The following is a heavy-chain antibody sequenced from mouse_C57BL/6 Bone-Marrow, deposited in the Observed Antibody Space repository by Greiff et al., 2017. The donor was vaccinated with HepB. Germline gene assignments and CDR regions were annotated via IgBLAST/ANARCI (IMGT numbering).Heavy chain of an antibody. D-gene: IGHD1-1*01. V-gene: IGHV14-4*01. CDR2: LDPENGDT. CDR3: TTIPGSSYYFDY. J-gene: IGHJ2*01. CDR1: GFNIKDDY. Sequence: EVQLVESGAELVRPGASVKLSCTASGFNIKDDYMHWVKQRPEQGLEWIGWLDPENGDTEYASKFQGKATITADTSSNTAYLQLSILTSEDTAVYYCTTIPGSSYYFDYWGQGTTLTVSS.